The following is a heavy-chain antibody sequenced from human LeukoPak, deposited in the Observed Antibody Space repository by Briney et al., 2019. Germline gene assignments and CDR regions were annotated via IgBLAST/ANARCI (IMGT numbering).Heavy chain of an antibody. J-gene: IGHJ5*02. CDR3: ARAFRAYGSGSYRNWFDP. D-gene: IGHD3-10*01. CDR1: GGSISSGGYS. V-gene: IGHV4-30-2*01. CDR2: IYHSGST. Sequence: PSQTLSLTCAVSGGSISSGGYSWSWIWQPPGKGLEWIGYIYHSGSTYYNPSLKSRVTISVDRSKNQFSLKLSSVTAADTAVYYCARAFRAYGSGSYRNWFDPWGQGTLVTVSS.